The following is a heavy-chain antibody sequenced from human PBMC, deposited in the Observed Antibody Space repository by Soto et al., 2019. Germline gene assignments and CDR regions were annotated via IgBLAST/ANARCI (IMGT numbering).Heavy chain of an antibody. D-gene: IGHD4-17*01. Sequence: QVQLQESGPGLVKPSGTLSLTCAVSGGSISSSNWWSWVRQPPGKGLEWIGEIYHSGSTNYNPTLKSRVTISVDKSKNQFSLKLSSVTEADTSVYYCARVWTTVTTWFDTWGQGTLVTVSS. CDR1: GGSISSSNW. CDR3: ARVWTTVTTWFDT. V-gene: IGHV4-4*02. J-gene: IGHJ5*02. CDR2: IYHSGST.